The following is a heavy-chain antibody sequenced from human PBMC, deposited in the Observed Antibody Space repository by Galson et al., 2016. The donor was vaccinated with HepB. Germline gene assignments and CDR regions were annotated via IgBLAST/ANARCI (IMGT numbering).Heavy chain of an antibody. D-gene: IGHD2-2*01. V-gene: IGHV3-30-3*01. Sequence: SLRLSCAASGFTLSSYVMHWVRQAPGKGLEWVAIISYDGSNKYYADSVKGRFTISRDNSKNTLYLQMNSLRAEDTAVYYCARDIRKYQAHVFDYWGQGTLVTVSS. CDR1: GFTLSSYV. CDR2: ISYDGSNK. J-gene: IGHJ4*02. CDR3: ARDIRKYQAHVFDY.